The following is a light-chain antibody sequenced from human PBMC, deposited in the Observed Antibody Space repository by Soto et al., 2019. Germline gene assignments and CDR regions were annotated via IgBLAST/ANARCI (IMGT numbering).Light chain of an antibody. CDR1: QGISNF. V-gene: IGKV1-27*01. Sequence: DIQMTQSPSSLSASVGDRVTITCRASQGISNFLAWYQQKPGKFPKLLISAASTLQSGVPSRFSGSGSGTDFTLTITSLQHEDVPPYYGQKDSSVITFGQGTRLEI. CDR3: QKDSSVIT. CDR2: AAS. J-gene: IGKJ5*01.